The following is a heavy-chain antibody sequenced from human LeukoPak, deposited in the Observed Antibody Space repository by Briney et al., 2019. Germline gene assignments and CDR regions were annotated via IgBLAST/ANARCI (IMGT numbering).Heavy chain of an antibody. J-gene: IGHJ4*02. V-gene: IGHV3-30-3*01. Sequence: GGSLRLSCAASGFTFSSYAMHWVRQAPGKGLEWVAVISYDGSNEYYADSVKGRFTISRDISKNTLYLQMNSLRAEDTAVYYCARDSGWQDSSGYYFYYFDYWGQGTLVTVSS. CDR1: GFTFSSYA. D-gene: IGHD3-22*01. CDR2: ISYDGSNE. CDR3: ARDSGWQDSSGYYFYYFDY.